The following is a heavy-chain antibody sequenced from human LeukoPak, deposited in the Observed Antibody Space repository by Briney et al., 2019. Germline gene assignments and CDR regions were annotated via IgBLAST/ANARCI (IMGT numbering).Heavy chain of an antibody. CDR1: GFTFNYYW. CDR3: VRASSTTAAGLFDY. D-gene: IGHD6-13*01. V-gene: IGHV3-7*03. CDR2: IQQDGSEK. J-gene: IGHJ4*02. Sequence: GGSLRPSCAASGFTFNYYWLTWVRQAPGKGLEWVANIQQDGSEKYYVDSVKGRFIISRDNAKNSLYLQMNSLRADDTAVYYCVRASSTTAAGLFDYWGQGTLLTVSS.